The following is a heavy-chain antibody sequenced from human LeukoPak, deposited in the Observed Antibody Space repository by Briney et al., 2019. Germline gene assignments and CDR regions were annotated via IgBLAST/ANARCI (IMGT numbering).Heavy chain of an antibody. CDR1: GGSISSGGYY. D-gene: IGHD2-15*01. CDR2: IYHSGST. CDR3: ATTSEVVAATYLDY. Sequence: SQTLSLTCTVSGGSISSGGYYWSWIRQPPGKGLEWIGYIYHSGSTYYNPSLKSRVTISVDRSKNQFSLKLSSVTAADTAVYYCATTSEVVAATYLDYWGQGTLVTVSS. J-gene: IGHJ4*02. V-gene: IGHV4-30-2*01.